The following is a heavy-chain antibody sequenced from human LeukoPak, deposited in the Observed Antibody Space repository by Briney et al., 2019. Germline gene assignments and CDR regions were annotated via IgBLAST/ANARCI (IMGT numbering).Heavy chain of an antibody. V-gene: IGHV3-23*01. CDR1: GFTFSRYA. D-gene: IGHD6-19*01. J-gene: IGHJ4*02. Sequence: GGSLRLPCAASGFTFSRYAMSWVRRAPGKGGEWVSSISGSGGSTYYADSVKGRFTISRDNSKNTLFLQMNSMRPEDTAVYYCAKLYSSCWYVGYWGQGTLVTVSS. CDR2: ISGSGGST. CDR3: AKLYSSCWYVGY.